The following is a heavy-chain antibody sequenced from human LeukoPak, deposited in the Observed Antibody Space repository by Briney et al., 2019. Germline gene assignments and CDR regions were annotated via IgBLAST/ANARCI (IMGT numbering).Heavy chain of an antibody. CDR3: ARQGGGRYSYEDY. CDR1: GGSISSSSYY. J-gene: IGHJ4*02. CDR2: IYYSGST. Sequence: PSETLSLTCTVSGGSISSSSYYWGWIRQPPGTGLEWIGSIYYSGSTYYNPSLKSRVTISVDTSKNQFSLKLSSVTAADTAVYYCARQGGGRYSYEDYWGQGTLVTVSS. V-gene: IGHV4-39*01. D-gene: IGHD5-18*01.